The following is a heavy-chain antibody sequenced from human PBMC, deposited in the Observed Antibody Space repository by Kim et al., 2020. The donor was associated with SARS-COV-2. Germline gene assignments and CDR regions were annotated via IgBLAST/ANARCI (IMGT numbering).Heavy chain of an antibody. V-gene: IGHV1-46*01. J-gene: IGHJ6*02. Sequence: AQKFQGRVTMTRDTSTSTVYMELSSLRSEDTAVYYCARESRGSGRRFMDVWGQGTTVTVSS. CDR3: ARESRGSGRRFMDV. D-gene: IGHD2-15*01.